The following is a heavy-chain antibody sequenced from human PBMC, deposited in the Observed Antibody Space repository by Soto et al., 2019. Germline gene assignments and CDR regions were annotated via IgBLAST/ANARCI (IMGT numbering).Heavy chain of an antibody. V-gene: IGHV2-5*01. CDR1: GFSLSTTGVG. CDR2: IYWNDDR. CDR3: AHSASVPCCYYFDY. Sequence: SGPTLVNPTQTLTLTCTFSGFSLSTTGVGVGWIRQPPGKALEWLALIYWNDDRRYSPSLKSRLTITTDTSKNQVVLTMTNMETVDTATYYCAHSASVPCCYYFDYWGQGTLVTVSS. J-gene: IGHJ4*02. D-gene: IGHD1-26*01.